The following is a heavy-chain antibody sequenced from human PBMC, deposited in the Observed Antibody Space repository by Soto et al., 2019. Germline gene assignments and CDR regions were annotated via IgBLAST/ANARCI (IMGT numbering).Heavy chain of an antibody. CDR1: GYSFTSYW. Sequence: GESLKISCKGSGYSFTSYWIGWVRQMPGKGLEWMGIIYPGDSDTRYSPSFQGQVTISADKSISTAYLQWSSLKASDTAMYYCAREIVVPAATFYYYYAMDVPGQATTLTLS. D-gene: IGHD2-2*01. V-gene: IGHV5-51*01. CDR3: AREIVVPAATFYYYYAMDV. CDR2: IYPGDSDT. J-gene: IGHJ6*02.